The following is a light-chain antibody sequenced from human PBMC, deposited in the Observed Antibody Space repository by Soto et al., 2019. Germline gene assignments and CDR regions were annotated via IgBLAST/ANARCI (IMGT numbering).Light chain of an antibody. CDR1: QSLLHSNGFTY. CDR2: LGS. CDR3: MQALQAPFT. Sequence: DIVMTQSPLSLPVTSGEPASISCRSSQSLLHSNGFTYLDWYLQKPGQSPQLLIHLGSTRASGVPDRFSGSGSGTDFTLKISRLEAEDVGVYYCMQALQAPFTFGPGTKVDIK. V-gene: IGKV2-28*01. J-gene: IGKJ3*01.